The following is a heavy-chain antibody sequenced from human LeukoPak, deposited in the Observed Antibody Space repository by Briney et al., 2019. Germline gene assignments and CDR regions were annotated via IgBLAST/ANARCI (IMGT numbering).Heavy chain of an antibody. Sequence: ETLSLTCAVYGGSFSGYYWSWIRQPPGKGLEWIGEINHSGSTNYNPSLKSRVTISVDTSKNQFSLKLSSVTAADTAVNYCARGTAAVLRYFDWLLPYFDYWGQGTLVTVSS. CDR3: ARGTAAVLRYFDWLLPYFDY. V-gene: IGHV4-34*01. CDR2: INHSGST. CDR1: GGSFSGYY. J-gene: IGHJ4*02. D-gene: IGHD3-9*01.